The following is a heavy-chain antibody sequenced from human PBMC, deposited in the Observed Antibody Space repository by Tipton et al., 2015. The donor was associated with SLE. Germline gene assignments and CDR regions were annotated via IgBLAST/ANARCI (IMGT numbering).Heavy chain of an antibody. CDR1: GRSISSYY. D-gene: IGHD3-3*01. CDR3: ARERVWSGYYTDL. CDR2: IYTNGNT. Sequence: TLSLTCTVSGRSISSYYWSWIRQPAGGGLEWIGRIYTNGNTNYNHSLKSRVTISVDTSQNQFSLRLTSVTAADTAVYYCARERVWSGYYTDLWGQGTLVTVSS. V-gene: IGHV4-4*07. J-gene: IGHJ5*02.